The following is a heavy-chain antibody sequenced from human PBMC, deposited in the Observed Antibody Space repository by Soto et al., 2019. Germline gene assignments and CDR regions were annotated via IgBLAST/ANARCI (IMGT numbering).Heavy chain of an antibody. Sequence: SETLSLTCTVSNTSISSYPWGWIRLPPGKGLEWITWVYSSGTTNYNPSLKSRVTISVDTSKNQFSLKLSSVTAADTAVYYCARHPGYGLYYFDYWGQGTLVTVSS. CDR3: ARHPGYGLYYFDY. D-gene: IGHD5-18*01. J-gene: IGHJ4*02. V-gene: IGHV4-59*08. CDR1: NTSISSYP. CDR2: VYSSGTT.